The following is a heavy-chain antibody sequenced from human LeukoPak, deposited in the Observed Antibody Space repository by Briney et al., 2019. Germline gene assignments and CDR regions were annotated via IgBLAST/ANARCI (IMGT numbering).Heavy chain of an antibody. Sequence: SETLSLTCTVSDYSISSGYGYYWGWIRQPPGKGLEWIGSIYYSGSTYYNPSLKSRVTISVDTSKNQFSLKLSSVTAADTAVYYCARGQPDYYDSCYFDYWGQGTLVTVSS. V-gene: IGHV4-39*07. D-gene: IGHD3-22*01. CDR1: DYSISSGYGYY. CDR2: IYYSGST. J-gene: IGHJ4*02. CDR3: ARGQPDYYDSCYFDY.